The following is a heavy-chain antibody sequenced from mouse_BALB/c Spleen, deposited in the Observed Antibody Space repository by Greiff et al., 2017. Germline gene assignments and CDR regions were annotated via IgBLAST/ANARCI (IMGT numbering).Heavy chain of an antibody. V-gene: IGHV3-8*02. CDR3: ASQGDGYDEAWFAY. Sequence: EVQLQESGPSLVKPSQTLSLTCSVSGVSITSGYWNWIRKFPGNKLEYMGDISYSGSTYYNPSLKSRISITRDTSKNQYYLQLNSVTTENTATYYGASQGDGYDEAWFAYWGQGTLVTVSA. J-gene: IGHJ3*01. CDR2: ISYSGST. D-gene: IGHD2-2*01. CDR1: GVSITSGY.